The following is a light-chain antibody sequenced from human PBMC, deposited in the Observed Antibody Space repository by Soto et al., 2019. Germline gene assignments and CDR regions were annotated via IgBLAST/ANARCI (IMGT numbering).Light chain of an antibody. CDR3: QQYGDSPQT. V-gene: IGKV3-20*01. J-gene: IGKJ1*01. CDR1: QSVSNS. Sequence: EIVLTQSPGTLSLPPGERATLSCRASQSVSNSLAWYQQRPGQAPRLLIYGASTRATGIPARFSGSGFGTDFTLTITRLEPEDFAVYYCQQYGDSPQTFGPGTKVDIK. CDR2: GAS.